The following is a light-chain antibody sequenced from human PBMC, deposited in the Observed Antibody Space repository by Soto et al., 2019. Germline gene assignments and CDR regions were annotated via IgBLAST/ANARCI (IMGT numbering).Light chain of an antibody. J-gene: IGKJ4*01. CDR2: GGS. Sequence: EIVLTQSPGTLSLSPGERATLSCRASQSIRSSSLAWYQQKPGQAPRLLIYGGSSRATGIPDRFSGGGSGTDFSLTISRLETEDFSVYYCHQHGSSPLTFGGGTKVEIK. CDR1: QSIRSSS. CDR3: HQHGSSPLT. V-gene: IGKV3-20*01.